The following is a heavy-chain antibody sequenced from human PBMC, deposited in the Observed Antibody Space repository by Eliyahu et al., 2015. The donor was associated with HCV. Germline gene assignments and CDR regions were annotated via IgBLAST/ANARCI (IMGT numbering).Heavy chain of an antibody. Sequence: QVQLQQWGAGLLKPSETLSLTCAVYGGSFSGYYWSWIRQPPGKGLEWIGEINHSGSTNYNPSLKSRVTISVDTSKNQFSLKLSSVTAADTAVYYCASEADGDYIDYWGQGTLVTVSS. D-gene: IGHD4-17*01. CDR2: INHSGST. CDR1: GGSFSGYY. V-gene: IGHV4-34*01. CDR3: ASEADGDYIDY. J-gene: IGHJ4*02.